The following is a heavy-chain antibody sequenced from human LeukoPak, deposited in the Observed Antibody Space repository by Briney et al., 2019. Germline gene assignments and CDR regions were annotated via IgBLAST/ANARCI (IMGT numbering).Heavy chain of an antibody. J-gene: IGHJ4*02. V-gene: IGHV1-46*01. CDR2: INPTSGST. CDR3: TKGDGLRRGTYYNLDY. D-gene: IGHD1-26*01. CDR1: GSTFTRYY. Sequence: ASVKVSCKASGSTFTRYYIHWVRQAPGQGLEWMGIINPTSGSTSYSQKFQDRVTMTRDTSTSTVYVELSSLRSEDTAVYYCTKGDGLRRGTYYNLDYWGQETLVTVSS.